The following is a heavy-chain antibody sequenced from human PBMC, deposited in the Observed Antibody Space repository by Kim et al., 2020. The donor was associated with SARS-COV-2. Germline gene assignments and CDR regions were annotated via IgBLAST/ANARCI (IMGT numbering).Heavy chain of an antibody. CDR3: VRDRGSPALY. V-gene: IGHV3-49*03. D-gene: IGHD3-10*01. J-gene: IGHJ4*02. CDR1: GFTFGDFS. Sequence: GGSLRLSCSTSGFTFGDFSMSWFRQAPGKGLEWVGFIRSRPYGGATQYAASVKGRFTISRDDSKSIAYLLMNDLKTEDTATYYCVRDRGSPALYWGQGA. CDR2: IRSRPYGGAT.